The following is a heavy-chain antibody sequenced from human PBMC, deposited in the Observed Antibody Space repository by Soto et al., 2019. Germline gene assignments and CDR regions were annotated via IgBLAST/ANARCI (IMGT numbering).Heavy chain of an antibody. Sequence: SETLSLTCTVSGGSIRTGGYSWSWIRQPPGKGLEWIGNTYHSGNPYYNPSLKSRVTISVDGSKNQFSLKVSSVTAADTAVYYCASALYCSGGSCSFDPWGQGTLVTVSS. CDR3: ASALYCSGGSCSFDP. V-gene: IGHV4-30-2*01. J-gene: IGHJ5*02. CDR2: TYHSGNP. CDR1: GGSIRTGGYS. D-gene: IGHD2-15*01.